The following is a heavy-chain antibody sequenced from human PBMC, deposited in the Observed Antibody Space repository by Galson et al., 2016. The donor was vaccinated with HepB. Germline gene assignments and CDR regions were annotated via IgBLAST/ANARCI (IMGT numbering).Heavy chain of an antibody. CDR1: GYTFSTYH. Sequence: SCKASGYTFSTYHIIWVRQAPGQELEWMGWISPYNGDTDYAQKFQGRVTMTTDTSTTTAFMEVRGLKSDDSAVYYCARGRQGSSRSSRGFYCDYWGQGTLLTVSS. V-gene: IGHV1-18*01. CDR3: ARGRQGSSRSSRGFYCDY. J-gene: IGHJ4*02. CDR2: ISPYNGDT. D-gene: IGHD6-13*01.